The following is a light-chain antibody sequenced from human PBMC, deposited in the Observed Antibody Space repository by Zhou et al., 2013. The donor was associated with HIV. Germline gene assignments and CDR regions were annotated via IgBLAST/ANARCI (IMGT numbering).Light chain of an antibody. J-gene: IGKJ2*01. V-gene: IGKV1-13*02. CDR3: QQSYSTPRT. CDR2: EDS. CDR1: QGFSSA. Sequence: AIQLTQSPSSLSASVGDRVTITCRASQGFSSALAWFQQKPGKPPKLLIYEDSTLEGGVPSRFSGSGSWTEFTLTISSLQPEDFATYYCQQSYSTPRTFGQGTKLEIK.